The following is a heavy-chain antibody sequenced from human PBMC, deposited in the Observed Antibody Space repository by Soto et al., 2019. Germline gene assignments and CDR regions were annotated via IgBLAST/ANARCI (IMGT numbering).Heavy chain of an antibody. J-gene: IGHJ5*02. Sequence: ASVKVSCKASGYTFTSYGISWVRQAPVQGLEWMGWISAYNGNTNYAQKLQGRVTMTTDTSTSTAYMELRSLRSDDTAVYYCARRYYDFWSGSDNWFDPWGQGTLVTVSS. D-gene: IGHD3-3*01. CDR3: ARRYYDFWSGSDNWFDP. CDR2: ISAYNGNT. V-gene: IGHV1-18*01. CDR1: GYTFTSYG.